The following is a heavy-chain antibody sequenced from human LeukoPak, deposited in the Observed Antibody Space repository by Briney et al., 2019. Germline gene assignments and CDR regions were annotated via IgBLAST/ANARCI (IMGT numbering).Heavy chain of an antibody. V-gene: IGHV1-2*02. Sequence: GASVKVSCTASGYTFTGYYMHWVRQAPAQGLEWMGWINPYNGGTKYAQKFQGRVTMTRDTSISTAYMELSGLRSDDTAVYYCARGGATIFTTWFDPWGQGTLVTVSS. CDR1: GYTFTGYY. CDR3: ARGGATIFTTWFDP. CDR2: INPYNGGT. D-gene: IGHD3-3*01. J-gene: IGHJ5*02.